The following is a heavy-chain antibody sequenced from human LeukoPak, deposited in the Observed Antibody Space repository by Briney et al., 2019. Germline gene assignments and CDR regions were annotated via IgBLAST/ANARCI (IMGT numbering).Heavy chain of an antibody. CDR2: IIPIFGTA. CDR3: ARDRVMVRGATNWFDP. Sequence: ASVKLSCKASGGTISSYAISWLRQAPGQGLEWMGGIIPIFGTANYAQKFQGRVTITADESTSTAYMELSSLRSEDTAVYYCARDRVMVRGATNWFDPWGEGTLVSVSS. J-gene: IGHJ5*02. CDR1: GGTISSYA. D-gene: IGHD3-10*01. V-gene: IGHV1-69*13.